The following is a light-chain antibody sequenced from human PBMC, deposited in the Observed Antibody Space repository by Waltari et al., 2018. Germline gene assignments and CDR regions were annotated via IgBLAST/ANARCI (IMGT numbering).Light chain of an antibody. CDR2: KTS. J-gene: IGKJ1*01. Sequence: DIQMTQSPSTLSAFVGDRVTITCRASQSVSTWLAWFQQKPGKAPKLVVYKTSTLESWFPSRFSGRGSGTEFTLTISSLQPDEFATYYCQQYNSRSPWTFGQGTKVEIK. CDR3: QQYNSRSPWT. V-gene: IGKV1-5*03. CDR1: QSVSTW.